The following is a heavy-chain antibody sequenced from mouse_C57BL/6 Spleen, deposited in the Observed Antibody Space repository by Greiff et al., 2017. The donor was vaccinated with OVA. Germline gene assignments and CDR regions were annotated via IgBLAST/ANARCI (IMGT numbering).Heavy chain of an antibody. D-gene: IGHD2-1*01. CDR1: GYTFTDYN. J-gene: IGHJ4*01. V-gene: IGHV1-22*01. Sequence: VQLKQSGPELVKPGASVKMSCKASGYTFTDYNMHWVKQSHGKSLEWIGYINPNNGGTSYNQKFKGKATLTVNKSSSTAYMELRSLTSEDSAVYYCALYYGNPYAMDYWGQGTSVTVSS. CDR2: INPNNGGT. CDR3: ALYYGNPYAMDY.